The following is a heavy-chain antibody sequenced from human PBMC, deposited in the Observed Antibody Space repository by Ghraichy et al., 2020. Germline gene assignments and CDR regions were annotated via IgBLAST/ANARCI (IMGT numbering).Heavy chain of an antibody. J-gene: IGHJ4*02. D-gene: IGHD6-13*01. Sequence: GGSLRLSCAASGFTFSSYGMHWVRQAPGKGLEWVAVISYDGSNKYYADSVKGRFTISRDNSKNTLYLQMNSLRAKDTAVYYCAKESTGIAPSDWGQGTLVTVSS. CDR3: AKESTGIAPSD. CDR2: ISYDGSNK. V-gene: IGHV3-30*18. CDR1: GFTFSSYG.